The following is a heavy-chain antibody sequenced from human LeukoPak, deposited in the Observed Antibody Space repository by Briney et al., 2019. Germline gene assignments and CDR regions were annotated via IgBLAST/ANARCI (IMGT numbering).Heavy chain of an antibody. Sequence: GGSLRLSCAASGFTFSSYGMHWVRQAPGKGLEWVAVIWYGGSNKYYADSVKGRFTISRDNSKNTLYLQMNSLRAEDTAVYYCAKADSGSYYYYYMDVWGKGTTVTVSS. D-gene: IGHD2-21*02. CDR2: IWYGGSNK. CDR3: AKADSGSYYYYYMDV. V-gene: IGHV3-30*02. CDR1: GFTFSSYG. J-gene: IGHJ6*03.